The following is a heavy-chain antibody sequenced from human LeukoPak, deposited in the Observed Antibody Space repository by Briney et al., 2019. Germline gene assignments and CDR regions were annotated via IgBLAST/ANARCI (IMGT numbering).Heavy chain of an antibody. CDR3: ARDSPPAGEYQLPAMGFDP. D-gene: IGHD2-2*01. J-gene: IGHJ5*02. CDR1: GFTFDDYA. Sequence: GGSLRLSCAASGFTFDDYAMHWVRQAPGKGLEWVSGISWNSGSIGYADSVKGRFTISRDNSKNTLYLQMNSLRAEDTAVYYCARDSPPAGEYQLPAMGFDPWGQGTLVTVSS. CDR2: ISWNSGSI. V-gene: IGHV3-9*01.